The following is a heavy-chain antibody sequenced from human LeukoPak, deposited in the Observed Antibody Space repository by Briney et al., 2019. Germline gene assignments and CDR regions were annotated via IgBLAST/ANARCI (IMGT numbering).Heavy chain of an antibody. D-gene: IGHD3-3*01. J-gene: IGHJ2*01. V-gene: IGHV3-74*01. Sequence: GGSLRLSCEASGLTLSTYWIHWVRQGPGKGLEWVSRINGDGSSTSYADSVKGRFTISRDNSKNTLYLQMNSLRAEDTAVYYCAKARFLEWLLYGWYFDLWGRGTLVTVSS. CDR2: INGDGSST. CDR3: AKARFLEWLLYGWYFDL. CDR1: GLTLSTYW.